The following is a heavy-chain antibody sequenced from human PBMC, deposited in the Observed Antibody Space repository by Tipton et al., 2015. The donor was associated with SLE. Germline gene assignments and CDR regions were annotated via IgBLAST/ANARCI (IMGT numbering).Heavy chain of an antibody. D-gene: IGHD3-10*01. Sequence: TLSLTCTVSGGSISSSPYYWAWIRQPPGKGLEWIGTVYSGGNTYHIPSLKTRVTISVDTSRNQFSLKLTSVTAADTAVYYCARHLGVIVAFEVWGQGTVLTVSS. V-gene: IGHV4-39*07. CDR2: VYSGGNT. CDR1: GGSISSSPYY. CDR3: ARHLGVIVAFEV. J-gene: IGHJ3*01.